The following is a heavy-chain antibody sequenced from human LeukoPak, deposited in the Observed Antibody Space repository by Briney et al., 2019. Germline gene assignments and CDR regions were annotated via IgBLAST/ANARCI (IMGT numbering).Heavy chain of an antibody. J-gene: IGHJ3*02. D-gene: IGHD3-3*01. V-gene: IGHV3-21*01. CDR3: AGGDFWSGYHPTTDAFDI. Sequence: GGSLRPSCAASGFTFSSYSMNWVRQAPGKGLEWVSSIGSSSSYIYYADSVKGRFTISRDNAKNSLYLQMNSLRAEDAAVYYCAGGDFWSGYHPTTDAFDIWGQGTMVTVSS. CDR2: IGSSSSYI. CDR1: GFTFSSYS.